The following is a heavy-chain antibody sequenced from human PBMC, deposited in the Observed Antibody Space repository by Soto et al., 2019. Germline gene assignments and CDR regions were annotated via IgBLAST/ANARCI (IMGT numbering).Heavy chain of an antibody. D-gene: IGHD1-1*01. J-gene: IGHJ5*02. CDR3: ARVPGTPGGFDH. V-gene: IGHV4-59*13. CDR2: VFSSGST. Sequence: SEPLSLTCTVSGGSFFSSYRTWIRQPPGKVLEWIGNVFSSGSTNYNPSLKKGTTISGDTSKNPFSLNLSSVRAADTAVYYCARVPGTPGGFDHWGQGTLVTVSS. CDR1: GGSFFSSY.